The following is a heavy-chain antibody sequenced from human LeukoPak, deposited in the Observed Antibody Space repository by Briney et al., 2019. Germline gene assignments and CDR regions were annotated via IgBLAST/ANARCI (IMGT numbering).Heavy chain of an antibody. Sequence: SETLSLTCAVYGGSFSGYYWSWIRQPPGKGLEWIGEIDHSGSTNYNPSLKSRVTISVDTSKNQFSLKLSSVTAADTAVYYCARGSWGSTSARWFDPWGQGTLVTVSS. J-gene: IGHJ5*02. CDR3: ARGSWGSTSARWFDP. V-gene: IGHV4-34*01. CDR1: GGSFSGYY. CDR2: IDHSGST. D-gene: IGHD2-2*01.